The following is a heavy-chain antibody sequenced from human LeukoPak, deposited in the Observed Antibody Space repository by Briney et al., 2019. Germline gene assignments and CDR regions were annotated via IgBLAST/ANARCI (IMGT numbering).Heavy chain of an antibody. J-gene: IGHJ4*02. CDR1: GYTFTSCG. CDR3: ARDPEAAGQKLTDY. Sequence: ASVKVSCKASGYTFTSCGITWVRQAPGQGLERMGWISVYNGNTNYAQKLQGRVTMTTDTSTSTAYMELRSLRSDDTAIYYCARDPEAAGQKLTDYWGQGTLVTVSS. D-gene: IGHD6-13*01. CDR2: ISVYNGNT. V-gene: IGHV1-18*01.